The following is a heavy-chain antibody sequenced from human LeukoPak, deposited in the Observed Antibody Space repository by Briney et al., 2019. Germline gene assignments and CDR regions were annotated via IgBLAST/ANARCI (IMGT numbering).Heavy chain of an antibody. CDR2: IYHSGST. D-gene: IGHD6-6*01. V-gene: IGHV4-38-2*02. CDR1: GYSISSGYY. J-gene: IGHJ3*02. Sequence: SETLSLTCTVSGYSISSGYYWGWIRQPPGKGLEWIGSIYHSGSTYYNPSLKSRVTISADTSKNQFSLKLSSVTAADTAVYYCARGLHSRSSGRRFDVFEIWGQGTMVTVSS. CDR3: ARGLHSRSSGRRFDVFEI.